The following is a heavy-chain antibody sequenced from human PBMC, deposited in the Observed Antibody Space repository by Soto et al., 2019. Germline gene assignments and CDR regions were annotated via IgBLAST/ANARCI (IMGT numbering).Heavy chain of an antibody. V-gene: IGHV3-23*01. Sequence: GGSLRLSCAASGFTFSSYAMSWVRQAPGKGLEWVSAISGSGGSTYYADSVKGRFTISRDNSKNTLYLQMNSLRAEDSGVNYCAKEESRGHDDREGGAFDIWGQGTMVTVSS. CDR2: ISGSGGST. CDR3: AKEESRGHDDREGGAFDI. J-gene: IGHJ3*02. D-gene: IGHD3-22*01. CDR1: GFTFSSYA.